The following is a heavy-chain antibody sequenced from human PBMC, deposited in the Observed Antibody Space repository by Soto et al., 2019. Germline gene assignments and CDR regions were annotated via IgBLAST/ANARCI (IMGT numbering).Heavy chain of an antibody. CDR3: ARHGSGSQYPIDH. J-gene: IGHJ4*02. CDR2: TYYSGRT. CDR1: GGSLSARTYY. Sequence: QLQLHESGPGLVKPSETLSLTSTVSGGSLSARTYYWGWIRQPPGKGLEYIGSTYYSGRTYYNPSLKSRVTVPVDTATNKVSLNLNSVTAPDTPLYYCARHGSGSQYPIDHWGQGTLVTVPS. D-gene: IGHD3-10*01. V-gene: IGHV4-39*01.